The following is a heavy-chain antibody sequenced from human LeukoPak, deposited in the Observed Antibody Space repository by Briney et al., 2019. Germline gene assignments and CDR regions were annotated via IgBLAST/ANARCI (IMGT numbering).Heavy chain of an antibody. CDR1: GYTFTSYY. V-gene: IGHV1-46*01. D-gene: IGHD3-22*01. J-gene: IGHJ4*02. Sequence: ASVKVSCKASGYTFTSYYMHWVRQAPGQGLEWMGIINPSGGSTSYAQKFQGRVTMTRDTSTSTVYMELSSLRSEDTAVYYCAREGISYDSSGYYYPFDYWGQGTLVTVSS. CDR2: INPSGGST. CDR3: AREGISYDSSGYYYPFDY.